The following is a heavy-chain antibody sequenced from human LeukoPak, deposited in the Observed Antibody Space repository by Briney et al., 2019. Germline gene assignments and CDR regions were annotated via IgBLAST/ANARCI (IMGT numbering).Heavy chain of an antibody. D-gene: IGHD2-15*01. V-gene: IGHV3-73*01. J-gene: IGHJ5*02. Sequence: GGSLRLSCAASGFTFSGSAVHGVRQSSGKGLEWVGHIDKKDNLYATAYAEPVKGRFTISRDDSKDTAFLHMDSLKTEDTALYYCTRDRGTYNWFDPWGQGTLVTVSS. CDR2: IDKKDNLYAT. CDR3: TRDRGTYNWFDP. CDR1: GFTFSGSA.